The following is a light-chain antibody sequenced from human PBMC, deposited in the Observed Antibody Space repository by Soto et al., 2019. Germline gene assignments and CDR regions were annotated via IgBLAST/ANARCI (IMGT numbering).Light chain of an antibody. CDR1: SSNIGAGYD. CDR3: QSYDSSLSGYV. J-gene: IGLJ1*01. V-gene: IGLV1-40*01. Sequence: QLVLTQPPSVSGAPGQRVTISCTGSSSNIGAGYDVHWYQQLPGTGPKLLIYGNSNRPSGVPDRFSASKSGTSASLAITGLQAEDEADYYCQSYDSSLSGYVFGTGTKLTVL. CDR2: GNS.